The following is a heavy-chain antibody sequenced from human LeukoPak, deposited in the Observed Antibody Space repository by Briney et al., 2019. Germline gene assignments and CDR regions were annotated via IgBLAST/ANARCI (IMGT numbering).Heavy chain of an antibody. CDR2: IYYSRTT. CDR1: GGSISSGSHH. Sequence: PSETLSLTCTVSGGSISSGSHHWGGFPPSPGKGLGGVGGIYYSRTTYYNPSLNSRVTISVVTSKNQFSLQLNSVTAADTAVYYCVRHDGRSGGTMGALDSWGQGSLVTVSS. J-gene: IGHJ4*02. CDR3: VRHDGRSGGTMGALDS. V-gene: IGHV4-39*01. D-gene: IGHD4-23*01.